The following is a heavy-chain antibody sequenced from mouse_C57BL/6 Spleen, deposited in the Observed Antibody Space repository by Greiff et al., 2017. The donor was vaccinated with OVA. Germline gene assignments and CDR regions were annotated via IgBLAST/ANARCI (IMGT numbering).Heavy chain of an antibody. CDR2: ISDGGSYT. V-gene: IGHV5-4*03. D-gene: IGHD1-1*01. Sequence: DVKLVESGGGLVKPGGSLKLSCAASGFTFSSYAMSWVRQTPEKRLEWVATISDGGSYTYYPDNVKGRFTISRDNAKNNLYLQMSHLKSEDTAMYYCARYCSSYYVDYWGQGTTLTVSS. J-gene: IGHJ2*01. CDR1: GFTFSSYA. CDR3: ARYCSSYYVDY.